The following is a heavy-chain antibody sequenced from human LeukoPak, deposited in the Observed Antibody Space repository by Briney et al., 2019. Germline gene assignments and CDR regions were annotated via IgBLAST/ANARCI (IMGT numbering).Heavy chain of an antibody. CDR3: ARSRSYWWSDAFDV. CDR2: IYYSGST. Sequence: SETLSLTCTVSGGSISSSSYYWGWIRQPPGKGLEWIDLIYYSGSTYYKTSLKSRVTISGDTSKNQFSLKLNSVTAADTAVYYCARSRSYWWSDAFDVWGQGTMVTVSS. CDR1: GGSISSSSYY. J-gene: IGHJ3*01. V-gene: IGHV4-39*01. D-gene: IGHD1-26*01.